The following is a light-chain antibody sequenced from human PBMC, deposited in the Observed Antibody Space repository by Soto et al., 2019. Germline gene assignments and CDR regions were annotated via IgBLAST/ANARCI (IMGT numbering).Light chain of an antibody. CDR3: SSYAGSKNF. J-gene: IGLJ2*01. Sequence: QSALTQPPSASGSPGQSVTISCTGTSSDVGGYNYVSWYQQRPGKAPRLMIYEVSKRPSGVPDRFSGSKSGNTASLTVSGLPAEEEADYYCSSYAGSKNFFGGGTKLTVL. V-gene: IGLV2-8*01. CDR2: EVS. CDR1: SSDVGGYNY.